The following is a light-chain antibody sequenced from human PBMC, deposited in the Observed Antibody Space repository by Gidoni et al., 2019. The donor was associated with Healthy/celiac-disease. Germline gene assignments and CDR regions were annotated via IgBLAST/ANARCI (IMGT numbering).Light chain of an antibody. CDR2: GAS. CDR1: QSVSSN. Sequence: ILMTQSPATLSVSPGERATLSCRASQSVSSNLAWYQQKPGQAPRRLIYGASPRATGIPARFSGSGSGTEFTLTISSLQSEDFAVYYCQQYNKWPWTFGQGTKVEIK. V-gene: IGKV3-15*01. CDR3: QQYNKWPWT. J-gene: IGKJ1*01.